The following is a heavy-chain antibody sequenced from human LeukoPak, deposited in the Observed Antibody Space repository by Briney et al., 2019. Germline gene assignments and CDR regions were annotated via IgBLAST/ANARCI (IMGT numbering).Heavy chain of an antibody. CDR2: INPSGGST. D-gene: IGHD1-26*01. V-gene: IGHV1-46*01. J-gene: IGHJ4*02. CDR3: AGEYSGSYAFDY. Sequence: ASVKVSCKASGYTFTSYYMHWVRQAPGQGHEWMGIINPSGGSTSYAQKFQGRVTMTRDTSTSTVYMELSSLRSEDTAVYYCAGEYSGSYAFDYWGQGTLVTVSS. CDR1: GYTFTSYY.